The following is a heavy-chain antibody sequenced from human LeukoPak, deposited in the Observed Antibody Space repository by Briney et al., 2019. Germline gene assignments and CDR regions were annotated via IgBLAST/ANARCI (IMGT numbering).Heavy chain of an antibody. CDR2: IYYSGRT. D-gene: IGHD2-15*01. Sequence: SETLSLTCTVSGGSISIYYWSWIRQPPGKGLEWIGYIYYSGRTNYNPSLKSRVTISVDTSKNQFYLKLSAVTAADTAVYYCARGDWGYCSGGSCPNWFDPWGQGTLVTVSS. CDR3: ARGDWGYCSGGSCPNWFDP. V-gene: IGHV4-59*01. CDR1: GGSISIYY. J-gene: IGHJ5*02.